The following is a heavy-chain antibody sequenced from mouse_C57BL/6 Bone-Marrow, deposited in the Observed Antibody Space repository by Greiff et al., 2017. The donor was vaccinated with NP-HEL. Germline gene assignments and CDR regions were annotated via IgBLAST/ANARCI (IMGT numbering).Heavy chain of an antibody. V-gene: IGHV1-5*01. D-gene: IGHD1-1*01. CDR3: TRPLYYYGAMDY. CDR1: GYTFTSYW. J-gene: IGHJ4*01. CDR2: IYPGNSDT. Sequence: VQLQQSGTVLARPGASVKMSCKTSGYTFTSYWMHWVKQRPGQGLEWIGAIYPGNSDTSYNQKFKGKAKLTAVTSASTAYMELSSLTNEDAAVYYCTRPLYYYGAMDYWGQGTSVTVSS.